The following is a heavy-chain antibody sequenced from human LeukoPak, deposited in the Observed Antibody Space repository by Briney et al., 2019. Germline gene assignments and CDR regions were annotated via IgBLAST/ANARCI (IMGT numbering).Heavy chain of an antibody. CDR2: INAGNGNT. Sequence: GASVKVSCKASGYTFTSYARHWVRQAPGQRLEGMGWINAGNGNTKYSQKFQGRVTITRATSASTAYMELSSLRSEATDVYYCASITGYCSGGSCYDALKPGSNAFDIWGQGTTVTVSS. J-gene: IGHJ3*02. CDR1: GYTFTSYA. D-gene: IGHD2-15*01. CDR3: ASITGYCSGGSCYDALKPGSNAFDI. V-gene: IGHV1-3*01.